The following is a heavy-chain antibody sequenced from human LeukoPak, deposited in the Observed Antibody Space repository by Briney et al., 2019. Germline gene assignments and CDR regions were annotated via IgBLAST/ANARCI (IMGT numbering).Heavy chain of an antibody. CDR3: AKDYDSSGSLGH. J-gene: IGHJ5*02. Sequence: PGGSLRLSCAASGFTFDDYTMHWVRQAPGKGLEWVSLISWDGGTTYYADSVKGRFTISRDNSKNSLYLQMNSLRIEDTAFYYCAKDYDSSGSLGHWGQGTLVTVSS. D-gene: IGHD3-22*01. CDR2: ISWDGGTT. V-gene: IGHV3-43*01. CDR1: GFTFDDYT.